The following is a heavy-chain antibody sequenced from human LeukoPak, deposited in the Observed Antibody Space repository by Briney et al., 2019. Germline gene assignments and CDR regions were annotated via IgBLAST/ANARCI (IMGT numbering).Heavy chain of an antibody. J-gene: IGHJ6*02. V-gene: IGHV1-8*01. Sequence: ASVKVSCKASGYTFTSYDINWVRQATGQGLEWMGWMNPNSGNTGYAQKFQGRVTMTRNTSISTAYMELSSLRSEDTAVYYCARGLFYRAASPYYYGMDVWGQGTTDTVSS. CDR2: MNPNSGNT. D-gene: IGHD2-2*01. CDR1: GYTFTSYD. CDR3: ARGLFYRAASPYYYGMDV.